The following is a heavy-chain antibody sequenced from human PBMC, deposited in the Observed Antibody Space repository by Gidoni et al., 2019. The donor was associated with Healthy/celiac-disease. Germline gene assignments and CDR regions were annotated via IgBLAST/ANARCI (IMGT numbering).Heavy chain of an antibody. J-gene: IGHJ4*02. CDR1: GQSFSGYY. CDR2: ITHTGST. Sequence: QVQLQQWGAGLLKPSETLSLTCARSGQSFSGYYWSGIRQSPGRVLEWIAEITHTGSTNYKPSLRSRVTLSVAASKNQFSLQLRSVTAADTAVYYCARGRSHDSSGFPYWGQGTLVTASS. D-gene: IGHD3-22*01. CDR3: ARGRSHDSSGFPY. V-gene: IGHV4-34*01.